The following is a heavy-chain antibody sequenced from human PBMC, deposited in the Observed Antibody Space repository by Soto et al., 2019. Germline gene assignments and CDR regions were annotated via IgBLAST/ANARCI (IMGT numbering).Heavy chain of an antibody. V-gene: IGHV3-21*01. CDR3: ARDRGAVAGTDN. J-gene: IGHJ4*02. D-gene: IGHD6-19*01. CDR2: ISSSSSYI. CDR1: GFTFSSYS. Sequence: GGSLRLSCAASGFTFSSYSMNWVRQAPGKGLEWVSSISSSSSYIYYADSVKGRFTISRDNAKNSLYLQMNSLRAEDTAVYYCARDRGAVAGTDNWGQGTLVTVSS.